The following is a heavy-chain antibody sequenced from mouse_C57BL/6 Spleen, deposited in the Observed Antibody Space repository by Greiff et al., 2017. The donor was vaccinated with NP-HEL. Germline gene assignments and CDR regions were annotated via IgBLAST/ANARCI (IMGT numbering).Heavy chain of an antibody. CDR3: AKVWGYAMDY. Sequence: VKLQQPGAELVKPGASVKMSCKTSGYTFTSYWITWVKQRPGQGLEWIGDIYPGSGSTNYNEKFKSKATLTVDKSSSTAYMQLSSLTSEDSAVYYCAKVWGYAMDYWGQGTSVTVSS. V-gene: IGHV1-55*01. CDR2: IYPGSGST. J-gene: IGHJ4*01. CDR1: GYTFTSYW.